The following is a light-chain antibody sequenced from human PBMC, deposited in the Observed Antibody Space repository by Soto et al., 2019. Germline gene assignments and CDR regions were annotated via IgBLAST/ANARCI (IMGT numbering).Light chain of an antibody. J-gene: IGLJ1*01. CDR1: RGDVGAFNY. V-gene: IGLV2-14*01. CDR3: ASYSTGDTLYV. CDR2: EVN. Sequence: QSALTQPASVSGSPGQSITISCTGTRGDVGAFNYVSWYQLHPGKAPKLVIYEVNSRPSGISNRFSGSKSGNTASLYISGLQAEDEGDYYCASYSTGDTLYVFGSGTKLTVL.